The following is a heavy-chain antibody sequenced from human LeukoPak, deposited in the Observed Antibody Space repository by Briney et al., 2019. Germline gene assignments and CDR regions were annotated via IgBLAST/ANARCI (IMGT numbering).Heavy chain of an antibody. J-gene: IGHJ4*02. Sequence: PGGSLRLSCAASGFIFSTYGMHWARQAPGKGLEWVAFIRYAGSNKDYADSVKGRFTISRDNSKNTLYLQMNSLRAEDTAVYYCAREIRSPPPQLDYWGRGTLVTVSS. V-gene: IGHV3-30*02. CDR1: GFIFSTYG. CDR3: AREIRSPPPQLDY. CDR2: IRYAGSNK. D-gene: IGHD3-10*01.